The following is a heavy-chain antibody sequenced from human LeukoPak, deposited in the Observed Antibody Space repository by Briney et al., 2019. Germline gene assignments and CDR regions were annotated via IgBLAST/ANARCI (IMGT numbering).Heavy chain of an antibody. V-gene: IGHV6-1*01. CDR3: AREGIAVAGTNAFDI. D-gene: IGHD6-19*01. CDR2: TYHRSKWYN. CDR1: GDSASSNSAS. Sequence: SQTLSLTCAISGDSASSNSASWNWIRQSPSRGLEWLGRTYHRSKWYNDYAVSVKSRITIKPDTSKNQLSLQLNSVTREDTAVYYCAREGIAVAGTNAFDIWGQGTMVTVSS. J-gene: IGHJ3*02.